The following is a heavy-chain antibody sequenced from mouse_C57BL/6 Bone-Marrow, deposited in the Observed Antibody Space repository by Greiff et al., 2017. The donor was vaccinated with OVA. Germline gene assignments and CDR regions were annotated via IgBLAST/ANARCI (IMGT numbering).Heavy chain of an antibody. CDR2: ISSGGDYI. J-gene: IGHJ2*01. CDR3: TREGGFISY. Sequence: DVMLVESGEGLVKPGGSLKLSCAASGFTFSSYAMSWVRQTPEKRLEWVAYISSGGDYIYYADTVKGRFTISRDNARNTLYLQMSSLKSEDTAMYYCTREGGFISYWGQGTTLTVSS. CDR1: GFTFSSYA. D-gene: IGHD1-1*01. V-gene: IGHV5-9-1*02.